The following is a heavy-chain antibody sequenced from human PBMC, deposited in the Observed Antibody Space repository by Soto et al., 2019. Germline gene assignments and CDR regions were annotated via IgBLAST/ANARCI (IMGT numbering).Heavy chain of an antibody. Sequence: QVQLVQSGAEGKKPGSSVKVSCKASGGTFSSYAISWVRQAPGQGLEWMGGIIPIFGTANYAQMFQGRVTITADESTSTAYMELSSLRSEDTAVYYCARTPRPIWSGYYSNYYYGMDVWGQGTTVTVSS. D-gene: IGHD3-3*01. CDR3: ARTPRPIWSGYYSNYYYGMDV. CDR1: GGTFSSYA. V-gene: IGHV1-69*01. J-gene: IGHJ6*02. CDR2: IIPIFGTA.